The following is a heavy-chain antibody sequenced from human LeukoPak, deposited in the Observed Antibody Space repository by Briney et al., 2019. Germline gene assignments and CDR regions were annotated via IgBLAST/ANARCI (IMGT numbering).Heavy chain of an antibody. Sequence: PETLSLTCAVSGDSITNNHWSWIRQPPGKGLEWIGHISDTGSTNYNPSLKSRLTISVDTSKNHFSLTLTSVTAADTALYYCARHIFSDGSPFDSWGQGTLVTVSS. V-gene: IGHV4-59*08. D-gene: IGHD3-3*02. CDR1: GDSITNNH. CDR3: ARHIFSDGSPFDS. CDR2: ISDTGST. J-gene: IGHJ4*02.